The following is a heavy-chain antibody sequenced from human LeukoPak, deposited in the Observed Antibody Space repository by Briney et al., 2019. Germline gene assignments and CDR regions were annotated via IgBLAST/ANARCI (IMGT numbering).Heavy chain of an antibody. V-gene: IGHV3-30-3*01. Sequence: GGSLRLSCVASGFSSSAYAMHWVRHAPGKGLEWVAVISYDGSNKYFADSVKGRFTVSRDNSRNTLYLQMNSLRAEDTAVYYCARSYDSSGYYHFDYWGQGTLVTVSS. J-gene: IGHJ4*02. CDR1: GFSSSAYA. CDR2: ISYDGSNK. D-gene: IGHD3-22*01. CDR3: ARSYDSSGYYHFDY.